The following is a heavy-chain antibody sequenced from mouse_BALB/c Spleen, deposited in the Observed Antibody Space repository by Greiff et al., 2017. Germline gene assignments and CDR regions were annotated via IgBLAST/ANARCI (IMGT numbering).Heavy chain of an antibody. D-gene: IGHD6-1*01. V-gene: IGHV5-9-3*01. CDR2: ISSGGSYT. Sequence: EVKVEESGGGLVKPGGSLKLSCAASGFTFSSYAMSWVRQTPEKRLEWVATISSGGSYTYYPDSVKGRFTISRDNAKNTLYLQMSSLRSEDTAMYYCASRRLYAYWGQGTLVTVSA. CDR3: ASRRLYAY. J-gene: IGHJ3*01. CDR1: GFTFSSYA.